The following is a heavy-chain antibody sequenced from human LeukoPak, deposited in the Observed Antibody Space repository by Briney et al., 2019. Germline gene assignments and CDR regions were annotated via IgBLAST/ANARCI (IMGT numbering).Heavy chain of an antibody. V-gene: IGHV3-23*01. CDR3: AKVPPYDFWSGSGYDY. J-gene: IGHJ4*02. Sequence: GGSLRLSCAASGFTFSSYAMSWVRQAPGKGLEWVSAISGSGGSTYYADSVKGRFTISRDNSKNTLYLQMNSLRAEDTAVYYCAKVPPYDFWSGSGYDYWGQGTLVTVSS. CDR1: GFTFSSYA. CDR2: ISGSGGST. D-gene: IGHD3-3*01.